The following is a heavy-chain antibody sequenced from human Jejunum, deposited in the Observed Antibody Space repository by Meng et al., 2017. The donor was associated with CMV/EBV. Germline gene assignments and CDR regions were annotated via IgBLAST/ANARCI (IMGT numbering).Heavy chain of an antibody. CDR2: INQDGGEK. CDR1: GLTLSSYW. D-gene: IGHD2-21*01. V-gene: IGHV3-7*01. CDR3: AAYIKDAFDL. Sequence: CGASGLTLSSYWMGWVRQGPGKGLEWVANINQDGGEKYYADSVKGRFSIFRDNAKNSLYLQMNSLRAEDTAVYYCAAYIKDAFDLWGQGTRVTVSS. J-gene: IGHJ3*01.